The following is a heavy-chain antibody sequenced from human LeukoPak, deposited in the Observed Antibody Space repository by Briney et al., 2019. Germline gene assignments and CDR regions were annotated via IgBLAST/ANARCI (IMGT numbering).Heavy chain of an antibody. CDR2: IYYSGST. Sequence: KPSETLSLTCTVSGGSISSYYWSWIRQPPGKGLEWIGFIYYSGSTNYNPSLKSRVTISVDTSKNQFSLKLSSVTAADTAVYYCARDDGKYNTDYWGQGTLVTVSS. CDR3: ARDDGKYNTDY. CDR1: GGSISSYY. D-gene: IGHD1-1*01. J-gene: IGHJ4*02. V-gene: IGHV4-59*01.